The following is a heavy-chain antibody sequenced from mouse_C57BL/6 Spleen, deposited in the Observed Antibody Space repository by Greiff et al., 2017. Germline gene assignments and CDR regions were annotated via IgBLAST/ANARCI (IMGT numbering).Heavy chain of an antibody. CDR1: GFTFSSYA. CDR2: ISDGGSYT. D-gene: IGHD2-4*01. J-gene: IGHJ2*01. Sequence: EVKVEESGGGLVKPGGSLKLSCAASGFTFSSYAMSWVRQTPEKRLEWVATISDGGSYTYYPDNVKGRFTISRDNAKNNLYLQMSHLKSEDTAMYYCARANDYDDFDYWGQGTTLTVSS. CDR3: ARANDYDDFDY. V-gene: IGHV5-4*03.